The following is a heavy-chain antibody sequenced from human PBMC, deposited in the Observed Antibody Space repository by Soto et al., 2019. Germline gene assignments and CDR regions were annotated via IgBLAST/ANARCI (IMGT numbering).Heavy chain of an antibody. Sequence: GGLLRLSCAASGFTFSSYAMSWVRQAPGKGLEWVSAISGSGGSTYYADSVKGRFTISRDNSKNTLYLQMNSLRAEDTAVYYCAKHPVASRVYYYYYMDVWGKGTTVTVSS. CDR2: ISGSGGST. CDR3: AKHPVASRVYYYYYMDV. V-gene: IGHV3-23*01. CDR1: GFTFSSYA. D-gene: IGHD2-15*01. J-gene: IGHJ6*03.